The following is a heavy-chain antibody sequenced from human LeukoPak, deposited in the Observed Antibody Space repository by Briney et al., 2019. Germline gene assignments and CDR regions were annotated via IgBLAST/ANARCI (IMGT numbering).Heavy chain of an antibody. V-gene: IGHV4-59*01. Sequence: SETLSLTCTVSGGSLSTYYWNWIRQPPGKGLERIGYIYYSGSPNYSPSLKSRVTISVDTSKNQFSLKLSSVTAADTAVYYCARAGYSYGGQFDYWGRGTLVTVSS. CDR2: IYYSGSP. CDR3: ARAGYSYGGQFDY. J-gene: IGHJ4*02. D-gene: IGHD5-18*01. CDR1: GGSLSTYY.